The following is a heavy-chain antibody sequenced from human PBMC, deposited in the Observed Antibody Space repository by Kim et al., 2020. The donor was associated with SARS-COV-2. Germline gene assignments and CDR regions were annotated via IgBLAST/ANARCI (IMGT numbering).Heavy chain of an antibody. CDR3: ARDLQLVGVDTAINDAFDI. V-gene: IGHV6-1*01. D-gene: IGHD5-18*01. CDR2: TYYRSKWYN. J-gene: IGHJ3*02. CDR1: GDSVSSNSAA. Sequence: SQTLSLTCAISGDSVSSNSAAWNWIRQSPSRGLEWLGRTYYRSKWYNDYAVSVKSRITINPDTSKNQFSLQLNSVTPEDTAVYYCARDLQLVGVDTAINDAFDIWGQGTMVTVSS.